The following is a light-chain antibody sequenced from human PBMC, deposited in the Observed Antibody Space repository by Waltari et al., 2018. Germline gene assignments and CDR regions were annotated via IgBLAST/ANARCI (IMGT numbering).Light chain of an antibody. Sequence: DIAMTQSPDSLAVSLGERATINCKSSQSVLYSAQNKNYLAWQQQKPGQSPKLLIYWASTRGSGVADRFSSGGSGTDFTRAISSLQAEDVAVYYCHQYYSAPQPLGQVTKVEIK. V-gene: IGKV4-1*01. CDR3: HQYYSAPQP. J-gene: IGKJ1*01. CDR2: WAS. CDR1: QSVLYSAQNKNY.